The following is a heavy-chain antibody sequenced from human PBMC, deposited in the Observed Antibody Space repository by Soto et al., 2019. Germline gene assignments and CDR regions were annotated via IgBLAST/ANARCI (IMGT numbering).Heavy chain of an antibody. CDR1: GFTFSSYA. D-gene: IGHD6-6*01. J-gene: IGHJ6*03. CDR2: ISGSGGST. Sequence: GGSLRLSCAASGFTFSSYAMSWVHQAPGKGLEWVSAISGSGGSTYYADSVKGRFTISRDNSKNTLYLQMNSLRAEDTAVYYCAKDHGQLGIYYYYYYYMDVWGKGTTVTVSS. V-gene: IGHV3-23*01. CDR3: AKDHGQLGIYYYYYYYMDV.